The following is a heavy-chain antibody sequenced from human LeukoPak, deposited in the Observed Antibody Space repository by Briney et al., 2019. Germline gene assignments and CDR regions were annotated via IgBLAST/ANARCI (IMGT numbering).Heavy chain of an antibody. D-gene: IGHD6-19*01. V-gene: IGHV4-4*07. CDR3: ARVVAVAAPIDY. J-gene: IGHJ4*02. Sequence: SETLSLTCTVSGGSISSYYWSWIRQPPGKGLEWIGRIYTSGSTNYNPSLKSRVTISVDKSKNQFSLKLSSVTAADTAVYYCARVVAVAAPIDYWGQGTLVTVSS. CDR1: GGSISSYY. CDR2: IYTSGST.